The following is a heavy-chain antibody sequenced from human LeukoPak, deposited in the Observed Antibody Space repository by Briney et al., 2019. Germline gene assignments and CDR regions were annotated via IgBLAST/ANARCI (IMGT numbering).Heavy chain of an antibody. V-gene: IGHV3-7*01. CDR1: GIMFSGYW. CDR2: IKQQGTER. D-gene: IGHD3-16*01. J-gene: IGHJ4*02. Sequence: GGSLRLSCTASGIMFSGYWMSWVRQAPGKELEWVANIKQQGTERYYVDSVKGRFTISRDDAKKSVYLQMNSLRAEDTAVYFCASDGGPLDHWGQGILVTVAS. CDR3: ASDGGPLDH.